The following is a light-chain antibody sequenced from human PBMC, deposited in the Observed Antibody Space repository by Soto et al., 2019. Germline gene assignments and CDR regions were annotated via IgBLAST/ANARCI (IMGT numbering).Light chain of an antibody. V-gene: IGKV1-39*01. CDR3: QQSYSTPRT. Sequence: DIQMTDSPSSLSASAGDIVTITCRASQSISSYLNWYQQKPGKAPKLLIYAASSLQSGVPSRFSGSGSGTDFTLTISSLQPEDFATYYCQQSYSTPRTLGQGTKVDIK. CDR2: AAS. J-gene: IGKJ1*01. CDR1: QSISSY.